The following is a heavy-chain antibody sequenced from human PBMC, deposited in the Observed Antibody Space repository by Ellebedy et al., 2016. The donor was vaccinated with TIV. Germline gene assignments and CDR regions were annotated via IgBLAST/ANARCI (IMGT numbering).Heavy chain of an antibody. J-gene: IGHJ4*02. CDR1: GDSISSSRYY. D-gene: IGHD3-10*01. V-gene: IGHV4-39*01. Sequence: MPSETLSLTCTVSGDSISSSRYYWVWIRQPPGKGLEWIGSVYNSGNTYYNPSLNSRVSTSVDTSKNHFSLRLNSVTAADTAVYYCARHVYYYGSGSYYNWWYFDFWGQGTLVTVSS. CDR2: VYNSGNT. CDR3: ARHVYYYGSGSYYNWWYFDF.